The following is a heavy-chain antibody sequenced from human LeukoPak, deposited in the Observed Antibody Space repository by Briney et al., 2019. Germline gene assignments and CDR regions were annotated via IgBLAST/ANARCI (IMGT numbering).Heavy chain of an antibody. J-gene: IGHJ6*03. Sequence: GSLRLSCTVSDGSIRSYYWSWIRQPPGKGLEWIGYIYYSGSTNYNPSLKSRVTISVDTSKNQFSLKLSSVTAADTAVYYCARGYSSSSSSYYYYYYMDVWGKGTTVTVSS. V-gene: IGHV4-59*01. D-gene: IGHD6-6*01. CDR2: IYYSGST. CDR1: DGSIRSYY. CDR3: ARGYSSSSSSYYYYYYMDV.